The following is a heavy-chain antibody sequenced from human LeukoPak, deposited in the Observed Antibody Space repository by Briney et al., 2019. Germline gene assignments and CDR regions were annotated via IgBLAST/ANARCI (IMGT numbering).Heavy chain of an antibody. Sequence: GGSLRLSCAASGFTFSSYSMNWVRQAPGKGLEWVSSISSSSSYIYYADSVKGRFTISRDNAKNSLYLQMNSLRAEDTAVYYCARDAVDYDILTGYYPVNFDYWAREPWSPSPQ. CDR3: ARDAVDYDILTGYYPVNFDY. D-gene: IGHD3-9*01. CDR1: GFTFSSYS. V-gene: IGHV3-21*01. J-gene: IGHJ4*02. CDR2: ISSSSSYI.